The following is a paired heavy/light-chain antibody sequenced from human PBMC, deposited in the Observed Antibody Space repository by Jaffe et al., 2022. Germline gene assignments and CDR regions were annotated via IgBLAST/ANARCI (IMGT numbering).Light chain of an antibody. CDR1: QGISSY. CDR2: AAS. V-gene: IGKV1-9*01. Sequence: DIQLTQSPSFLSASVGDRVTITCRASQGISSYLAWYQQKPGKAPNLLIYAASTLQSGVPSRFSGSGSGTEFTLTISSLQPEDFATYYCQQLNSYPITFGQGTRLEIK. J-gene: IGKJ5*01. CDR3: QQLNSYPIT.
Heavy chain of an antibody. CDR1: GFTSSDHH. CDR3: ARLSLHSSRSYPNY. D-gene: IGHD3-22*01. J-gene: IGHJ4*02. Sequence: EVQLVESGGGLVQPGGSLRLSCAASGFTSSDHHMDWVRQAPGKGPEWVGRSRNKANSYTTEYAASVKGRFTISRDDSKNSLYLQMNSLKTEDTAVYYCARLSLHSSRSYPNYWGQGTLVTVSS. CDR2: SRNKANSYTT. V-gene: IGHV3-72*01.